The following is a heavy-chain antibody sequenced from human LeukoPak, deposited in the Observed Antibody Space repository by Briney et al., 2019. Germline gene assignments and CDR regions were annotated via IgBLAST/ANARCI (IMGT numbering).Heavy chain of an antibody. Sequence: PGGSLRLSCAASGFSITNYATSWVRQAPGKGLEWVSSISGSSGTIDYAESVKGRFIISRDNSKNAQYLQMNSLRPEDTATYYCAKGRQLLDPWGQGTLVTVSS. CDR1: GFSITNYA. J-gene: IGHJ5*02. CDR2: ISGSSGTI. D-gene: IGHD1-26*01. CDR3: AKGRQLLDP. V-gene: IGHV3-23*01.